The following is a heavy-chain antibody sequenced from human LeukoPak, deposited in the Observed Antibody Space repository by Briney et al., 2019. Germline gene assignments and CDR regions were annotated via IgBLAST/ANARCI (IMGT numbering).Heavy chain of an antibody. J-gene: IGHJ4*02. D-gene: IGHD3-22*01. V-gene: IGHV3-30*04. CDR2: IPYDGSNK. CDR3: ARDHDGRAQYYDSGDGPDY. CDR1: GFTFSSYA. Sequence: PGGSLRLSCAASGFTFSSYAMHWVRQAPGKGLEWVGIIPYDGSNKYYADSVKGRFTISRDNSKNTLYLQMNSLRAEDTAVYYCARDHDGRAQYYDSGDGPDYWGQGTLVTVSS.